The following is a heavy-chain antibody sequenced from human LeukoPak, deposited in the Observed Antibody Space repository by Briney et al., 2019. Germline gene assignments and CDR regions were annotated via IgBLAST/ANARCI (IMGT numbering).Heavy chain of an antibody. CDR2: IYYSGST. CDR1: GGSISSGGYY. D-gene: IGHD3-22*01. V-gene: IGHV4-31*03. Sequence: PSETLSLTCTVSGGSISSGGYYWSWIRQHPGKGLEWIGYIYYSGSTYYNPSLKSRVTISVDTSKNQFSLKLSSVTAADTAVYYCARVAPSYYDSSGYYFLDYWGQGTLVTVSS. J-gene: IGHJ4*02. CDR3: ARVAPSYYDSSGYYFLDY.